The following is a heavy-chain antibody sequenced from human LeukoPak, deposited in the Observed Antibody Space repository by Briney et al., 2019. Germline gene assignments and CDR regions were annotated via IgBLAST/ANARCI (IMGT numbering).Heavy chain of an antibody. V-gene: IGHV3-23*01. CDR2: IGNTET. CDR1: GFTFDTFA. J-gene: IGHJ4*02. D-gene: IGHD7-27*01. CDR3: ARDGQAFNSNWDYFEY. Sequence: PGESLRLSCVASGFTFDTFAMSCVRQAPGRGLEWVSGIGNTETYYSDSVKGRFTISRDNSKSTIYLHMSNLRAEDTALYYCARDGQAFNSNWDYFEYWGQGTPVTVSS.